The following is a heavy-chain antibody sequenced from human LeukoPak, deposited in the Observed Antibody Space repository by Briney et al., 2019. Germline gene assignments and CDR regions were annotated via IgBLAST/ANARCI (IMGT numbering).Heavy chain of an antibody. V-gene: IGHV3-23*01. CDR3: ARDVEVGGYSYGYYGMDV. Sequence: PGGSLRLSCAASGFTFSSYAMSWVRQAPGKGLEWVSAISGSGGSTYYADSVKGRFTISRDNAKNSLYLQMNSLRAEDTAVYYCARDVEVGGYSYGYYGMDVWGQGTTVTVSS. CDR1: GFTFSSYA. D-gene: IGHD5-18*01. J-gene: IGHJ6*02. CDR2: ISGSGGST.